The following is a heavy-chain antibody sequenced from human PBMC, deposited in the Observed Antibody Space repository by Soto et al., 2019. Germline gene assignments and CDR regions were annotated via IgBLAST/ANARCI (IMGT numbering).Heavy chain of an antibody. J-gene: IGHJ6*02. V-gene: IGHV1-2*04. CDR2: INPNSGGT. D-gene: IGHD2-2*01. CDR1: GYTFTGYY. CDR3: AREEYCSSTSCLEAPYGMDV. Sequence: ASVKVSCKASGYTFTGYYMHWVRQAPGQGLEWMGWINPNSGGTNYAQKFQGWVTMTRDTSISTAYMELSRLRSGDTAVYYCAREEYCSSTSCLEAPYGMDVWGQGTTVTVSS.